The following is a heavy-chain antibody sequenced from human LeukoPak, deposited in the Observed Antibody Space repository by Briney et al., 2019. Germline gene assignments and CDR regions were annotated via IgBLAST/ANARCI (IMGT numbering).Heavy chain of an antibody. D-gene: IGHD3-22*01. V-gene: IGHV1-69*05. J-gene: IGHJ6*03. CDR1: GGTFSSYA. Sequence: SVKVSCKASGGTFSSYAISWVRQAPGQGLEWMGGINPILGAANYAPKFQGRVTITTDESTSTDYMELSSLRSEDTAIYYCARSSGYSYYYYMDVWGKGTTVTVSS. CDR2: INPILGAA. CDR3: ARSSGYSYYYYMDV.